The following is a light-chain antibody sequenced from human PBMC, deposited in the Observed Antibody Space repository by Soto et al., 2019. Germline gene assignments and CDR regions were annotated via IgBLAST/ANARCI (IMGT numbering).Light chain of an antibody. Sequence: DIQMTQLPLSLSASVGDRVTITCRASQTIRSHVNWYQQKPGEAPKIVIYATSTLQSGVPSRFSGSVSRTDFILTISSLQPEDWANYYCQQTYRTPLTFGGRTKVEIK. CDR3: QQTYRTPLT. V-gene: IGKV1-39*01. CDR2: ATS. J-gene: IGKJ4*01. CDR1: QTIRSH.